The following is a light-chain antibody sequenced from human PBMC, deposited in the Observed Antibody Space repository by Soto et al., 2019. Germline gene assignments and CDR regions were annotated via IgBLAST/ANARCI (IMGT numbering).Light chain of an antibody. CDR2: GAS. Sequence: EIVLTQSPATLSVSPGERVTLSCRASQTVRSNLAWYQQQPGQAPRLLMYGASTRATGVPARFSGSGSGTDFTLTISSLQSEDFAVYYCQQYDIWPPWTFGQGTKVEI. CDR3: QQYDIWPPWT. V-gene: IGKV3-15*01. J-gene: IGKJ1*01. CDR1: QTVRSN.